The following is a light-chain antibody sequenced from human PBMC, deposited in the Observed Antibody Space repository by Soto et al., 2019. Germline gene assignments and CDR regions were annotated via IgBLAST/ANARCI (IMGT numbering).Light chain of an antibody. J-gene: IGKJ1*01. Sequence: EIVLTQSPATLSLSPGERATLSCRASQSVSSYLAWYQQKPGQAPRLLIYDASNRATGIPARFSGSGSGTDFTLTISSLEPEDFAVYSCQQRSNWPTVGQGTKVEIK. CDR2: DAS. CDR3: QQRSNWPT. V-gene: IGKV3-11*01. CDR1: QSVSSY.